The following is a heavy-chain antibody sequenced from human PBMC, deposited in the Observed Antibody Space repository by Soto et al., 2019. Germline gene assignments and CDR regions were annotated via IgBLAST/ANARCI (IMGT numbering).Heavy chain of an antibody. D-gene: IGHD6-13*01. V-gene: IGHV3-74*01. CDR3: AKDYSSSWPDAFDI. Sequence: PGGSLRLSCAASGFTFSRDWMHWVRQVPGKGLVWVAHIKSDGSATSHADSVKGRFTISRDNAKNTLYLQMNSLRAEDTAVYYCAKDYSSSWPDAFDIWGQGTMVTVSS. CDR1: GFTFSRDW. J-gene: IGHJ3*02. CDR2: IKSDGSAT.